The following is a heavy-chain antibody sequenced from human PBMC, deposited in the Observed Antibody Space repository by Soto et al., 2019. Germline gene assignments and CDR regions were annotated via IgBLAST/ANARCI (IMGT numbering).Heavy chain of an antibody. D-gene: IGHD3-10*01. V-gene: IGHV3-23*01. J-gene: IGHJ4*02. CDR1: AFTFSNQA. CDR3: GPQILWFGELPDFDQ. CDR2: ISGNGGST. Sequence: EVHLLESGGGLVQPGGSLRLACEASAFTFSNQAMSWVRQAPGKGLEWVSTISGNGGSTYYADSVRGRFTISRDNSKNILYLQINSLRDEDTVVYYCGPQILWFGELPDFDQWGQGTLVTVSS.